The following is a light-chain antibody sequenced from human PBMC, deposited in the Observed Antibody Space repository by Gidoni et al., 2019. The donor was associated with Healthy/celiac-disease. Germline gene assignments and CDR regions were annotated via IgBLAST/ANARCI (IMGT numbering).Light chain of an antibody. J-gene: IGKJ1*01. CDR1: QGIRND. Sequence: ASQMTQSPSSLSASVGDRVTITCRASQGIRNDLGWYQPKPGKAPKLLIYAASSLQSGVPSRFCGRGSGTAFPLTISRLQPEDFAPYYCLQDYHSPPTFGQGTQVELK. V-gene: IGKV1-6*01. CDR2: AAS. CDR3: LQDYHSPPT.